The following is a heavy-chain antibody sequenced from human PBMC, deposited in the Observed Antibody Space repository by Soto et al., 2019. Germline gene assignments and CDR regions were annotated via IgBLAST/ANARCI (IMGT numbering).Heavy chain of an antibody. Sequence: QVQLVQSGAEVKKPGSSVKVSCKASGYTFTKFGISWVRQAPGQGLEWMGWVSGYNGETSYAQSLQGRVTMTTDTSTSTAYVELRSLRSDDTAVFYCAREGLVSSYCTGMDVWGQGTTVTVSS. V-gene: IGHV1-18*01. CDR3: AREGLVSSYCTGMDV. CDR1: GYTFTKFG. CDR2: VSGYNGET. J-gene: IGHJ6*02. D-gene: IGHD6-19*01.